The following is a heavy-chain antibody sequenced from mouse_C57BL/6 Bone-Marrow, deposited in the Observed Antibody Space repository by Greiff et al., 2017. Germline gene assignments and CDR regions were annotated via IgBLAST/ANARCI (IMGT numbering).Heavy chain of an antibody. CDR1: GYTFTDYY. CDR2: INPYNGGT. J-gene: IGHJ3*01. V-gene: IGHV1-19*01. CDR3: SRWTGAAWFAY. D-gene: IGHD4-1*01. Sequence: EVKLMESGPVLVKPGASVKMSCKASGYTFTDYYMNWVKQSHGKSLEWIGVINPYNGGTSYNQKFKGKATLTVDKSSSTAYMGLNSLTSEDSAVYACSRWTGAAWFAYWGQGTLVTVSA.